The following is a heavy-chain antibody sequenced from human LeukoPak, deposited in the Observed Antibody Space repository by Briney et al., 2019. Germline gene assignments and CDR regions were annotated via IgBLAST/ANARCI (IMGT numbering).Heavy chain of an antibody. J-gene: IGHJ5*02. CDR1: GGSISSSSYY. CDR2: IYYSGST. CDR3: ASTRRSSVVGAINWFDP. D-gene: IGHD1-26*01. V-gene: IGHV4-39*01. Sequence: SETLSLTCTVSGGSISSSSYYWGWIRQPPGKGLEWIGSIYYSGSTYYNPSLKSRVTISVDTSKNQFSLKLSSVTAADTAVYYCASTRRSSVVGAINWFDPWGQGTLVIVSS.